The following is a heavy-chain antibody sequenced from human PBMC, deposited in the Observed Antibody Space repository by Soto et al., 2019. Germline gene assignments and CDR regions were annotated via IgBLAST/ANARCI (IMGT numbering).Heavy chain of an antibody. Sequence: ASVKVSCKASGYTFTSYAMHWVRQAPGQRLEWMGWINPNSGGTNYAQKFQGWVTMTRDTSISTAYMELSRLRSDDTAVYYCARDFGYCSGGSCYYYGMDVWGQGTTVTVSS. D-gene: IGHD2-15*01. V-gene: IGHV1-2*04. J-gene: IGHJ6*02. CDR2: INPNSGGT. CDR1: GYTFTSYA. CDR3: ARDFGYCSGGSCYYYGMDV.